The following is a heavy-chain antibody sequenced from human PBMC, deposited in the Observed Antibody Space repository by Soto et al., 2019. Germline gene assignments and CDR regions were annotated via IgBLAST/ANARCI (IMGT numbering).Heavy chain of an antibody. CDR2: IIPILGIA. CDR1: GGTFSSYT. D-gene: IGHD1-1*01. V-gene: IGHV1-69*02. Sequence: AASVKVSCKASGGTFSSYTISWVRQAPGQGLEWMGRIIPILGIANYAQKFQGRVTITADKSTSTAYMELSSLRSEDTAVYYCARVLSRDDVKVDAFDIWGQGTMVTVSS. J-gene: IGHJ3*02. CDR3: ARVLSRDDVKVDAFDI.